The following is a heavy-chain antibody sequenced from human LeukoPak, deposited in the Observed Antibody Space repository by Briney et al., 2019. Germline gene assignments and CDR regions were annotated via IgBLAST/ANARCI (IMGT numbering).Heavy chain of an antibody. J-gene: IGHJ4*02. D-gene: IGHD3-10*01. CDR2: VYYGGNT. CDR1: GGSFNSDDYY. V-gene: IGHV4-61*08. CDR3: ASGPRNYYYSGSYHY. Sequence: SETLSLTCGVSGGSFNSDDYYWNWIRQPPGRGLEWIGYVYYGGNTNYNPSLRSRVTISMDTSKNQFSLKVNSVTAADTAVYFCASGPRNYYYSGSYHYWGQGTLVTVSS.